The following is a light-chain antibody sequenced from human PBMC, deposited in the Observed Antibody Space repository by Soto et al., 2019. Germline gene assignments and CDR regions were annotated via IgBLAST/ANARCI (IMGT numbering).Light chain of an antibody. CDR3: QQYNTWPPWT. V-gene: IGKV3-15*01. J-gene: IGKJ1*01. CDR1: QSVSSN. Sequence: EIVMTHSPATLSVSPEERATLSCRASQSVSSNLAWYQQKPGQAPRLLIYCASTIATGIPSRFDGSGSGTEFTLTISSLQSEDFAFYYCQQYNTWPPWTFGQGTKV. CDR2: CAS.